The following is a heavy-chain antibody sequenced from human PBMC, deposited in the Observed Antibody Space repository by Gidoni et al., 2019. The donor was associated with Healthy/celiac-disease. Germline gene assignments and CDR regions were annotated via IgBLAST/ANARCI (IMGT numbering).Heavy chain of an antibody. CDR1: GFTFSSYG. Sequence: QVQLVESGGGVVQPGRSLRLSCAASGFTFSSYGMHWVRQAPGKGLEWVAVISYDGSNKYYADSVKGRFTISRDNSKNTLYLQMNSLRAEDTAVYYCAKVRGSSIPWGQGTLVTVSS. J-gene: IGHJ4*02. CDR3: AKVRGSSIP. D-gene: IGHD1-26*01. V-gene: IGHV3-30*18. CDR2: ISYDGSNK.